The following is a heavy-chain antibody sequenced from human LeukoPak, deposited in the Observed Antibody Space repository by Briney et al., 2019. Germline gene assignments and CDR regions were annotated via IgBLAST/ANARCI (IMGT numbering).Heavy chain of an antibody. V-gene: IGHV1-69*05. Sequence: SVKVSCKASGGTFNNNGFSWVRQAPGQGLEWMGGIIPMFGTVSYAQKFQGRVTVTTDASTSTAYMELSSLRFEDTALYYRARARSGYSLGYALYYFDYWGQGTLVTVSS. CDR1: GGTFNNNG. D-gene: IGHD5-18*01. CDR2: IIPMFGTV. CDR3: ARARSGYSLGYALYYFDY. J-gene: IGHJ4*02.